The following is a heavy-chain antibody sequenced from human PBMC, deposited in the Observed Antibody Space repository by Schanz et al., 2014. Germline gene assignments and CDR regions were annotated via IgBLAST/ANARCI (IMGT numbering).Heavy chain of an antibody. Sequence: QVQLVESGGGVVQPGRSLRLSCAASGFTFSSYGMHWVRQAPGKGLEWVAVIWYDGSNKYYADSVKGRFTISRDNSKNTLFLQMNSLRAEDTAVYYCARKVVATIGAYYDNWGQGTLVIVSS. CDR1: GFTFSSYG. D-gene: IGHD5-12*01. V-gene: IGHV3-33*01. CDR2: IWYDGSNK. CDR3: ARKVVATIGAYYDN. J-gene: IGHJ4*02.